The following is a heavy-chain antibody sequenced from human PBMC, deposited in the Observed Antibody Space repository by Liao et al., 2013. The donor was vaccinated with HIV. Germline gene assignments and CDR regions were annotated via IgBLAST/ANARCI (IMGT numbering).Heavy chain of an antibody. J-gene: IGHJ6*03. CDR1: GGSITTSSNY. Sequence: QLQLQESGPGLVKPSETLSLTCTVSGGSITTSSNYWGWIRQPPGKGLEWIGSIYFSGSTYYNPSLKSRVTISIDTSKNHFSLKLSSVTAADTAVYYCARGDNGFWSGSHYYFYYMDVWGKGTTVTVSS. CDR2: IYFSGST. CDR3: ARGDNGFWSGSHYYFYYMDV. D-gene: IGHD3-3*01. V-gene: IGHV4-39*07.